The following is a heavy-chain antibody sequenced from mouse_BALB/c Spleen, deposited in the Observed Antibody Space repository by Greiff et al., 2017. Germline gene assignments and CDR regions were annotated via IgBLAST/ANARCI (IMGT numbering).Heavy chain of an antibody. V-gene: IGHV5-6-3*01. CDR3: ARGGLRREDYYAMDY. CDR2: INSNGGST. D-gene: IGHD2-4*01. Sequence: EVQRVESGGGLVQPGGSLKLSCSASGFTFSSYGMSLVRPTPDKRLELVATINSNGGSTYYPDRVKGRFTISRDNAKNTLYRQMSSLKSEDTAMYYCARGGLRREDYYAMDYWGEGTSVTVSS. J-gene: IGHJ4*01. CDR1: GFTFSSYG.